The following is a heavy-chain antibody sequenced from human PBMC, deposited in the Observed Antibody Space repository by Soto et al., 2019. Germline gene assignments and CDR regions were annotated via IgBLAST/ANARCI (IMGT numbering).Heavy chain of an antibody. CDR3: AVLPRDYYGSGSYKEPSVYYYYMDV. CDR2: ISSSSSYI. V-gene: IGHV3-21*01. CDR1: GFTFSSYS. D-gene: IGHD3-10*01. Sequence: PGGSLRLSCAASGFTFSSYSMNWVRQAPGKGLEWVSSISSSSSYIYYADSVKGRFTISRDNAKNSLYLQMNSLRAEDTAVYYCAVLPRDYYGSGSYKEPSVYYYYMDVWGKGTTVTVSS. J-gene: IGHJ6*03.